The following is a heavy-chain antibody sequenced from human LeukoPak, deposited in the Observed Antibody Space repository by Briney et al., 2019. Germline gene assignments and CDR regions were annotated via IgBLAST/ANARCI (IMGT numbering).Heavy chain of an antibody. CDR2: IDPGDSDT. Sequence: GESLKISCKGSGYSFTSYWIGWVRQMPRKGLEWMGIIDPGDSDTRYSPSFQGQVTISADKSISTAYLQWSSLKASDTAMYYCARRYSGSYSAFDIWGQGTMVTVSS. V-gene: IGHV5-51*01. CDR3: ARRYSGSYSAFDI. D-gene: IGHD1-26*01. CDR1: GYSFTSYW. J-gene: IGHJ3*02.